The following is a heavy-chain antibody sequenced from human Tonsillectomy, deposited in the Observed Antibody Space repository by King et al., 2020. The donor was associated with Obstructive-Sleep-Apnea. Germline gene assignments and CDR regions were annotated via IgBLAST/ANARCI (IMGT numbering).Heavy chain of an antibody. CDR3: AGEVGLDCSSARWHATYYYGLDV. V-gene: IGHV4-31*03. CDR1: GGSISSSGYY. D-gene: IGHD2-2*01. J-gene: IGHJ6*02. CDR2: IYYTGST. Sequence: VQLQESGPGLVKPSQTLSLTCSVSGGSISSSGYYWSWIRQHPGKGLEWIGYIYYTGSTYYNPSLKSRVTISVDTSKNQLSLELSSVTAEDTAGYYCAGEVGLDCSSARWHATYYYGLDVWGQGTTVTVSS.